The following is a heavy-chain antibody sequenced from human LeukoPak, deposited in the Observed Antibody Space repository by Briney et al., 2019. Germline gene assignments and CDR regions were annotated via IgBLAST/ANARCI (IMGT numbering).Heavy chain of an antibody. CDR3: ARLDSNGYYRLHNWFNP. CDR1: GGSISSYY. CDR2: IYYSGST. V-gene: IGHV4-59*08. J-gene: IGHJ5*02. D-gene: IGHD3-22*01. Sequence: SETLSLTCTVSGGSISSYYWSWIRQPPGKGLEWIGYIYYSGSTNYNPSLKSRVTISVDTSKNQFSLKLSSVTAADTAVYYCARLDSNGYYRLHNWFNPWGQGTLVTVSS.